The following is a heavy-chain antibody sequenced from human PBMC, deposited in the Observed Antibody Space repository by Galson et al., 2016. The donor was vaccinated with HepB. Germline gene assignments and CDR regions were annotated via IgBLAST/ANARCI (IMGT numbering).Heavy chain of an antibody. V-gene: IGHV3-33*01. CDR1: EFTFSGYG. J-gene: IGHJ4*02. CDR3: ARSGSYYDSSGYYRDPFDY. CDR2: IWNDGSKK. Sequence: SLRLSCATSEFTFSGYGIHWVRQAPGKGLEWVALIWNDGSKKYYADSVKGRFTISRDNSKKALYLQLNSLRAEDTAVYYCARSGSYYDSSGYYRDPFDYWGQGTLVTVSS. D-gene: IGHD3-22*01.